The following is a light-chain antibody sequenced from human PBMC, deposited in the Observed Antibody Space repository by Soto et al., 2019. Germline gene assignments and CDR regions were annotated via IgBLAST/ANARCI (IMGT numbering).Light chain of an antibody. CDR1: SSDVGSYNY. J-gene: IGLJ1*01. V-gene: IGLV2-14*01. CDR2: ASS. Sequence: QSVLTQPASVSGSPGQSITISCTGTSSDVGSYNYVSWYQHHPGKAPRLMIYASSNRPSGVSHRFSGSRSGNTASLTISGLLAEDEADYYCSSYTSGSTLYVFGTGTKGTVL. CDR3: SSYTSGSTLYV.